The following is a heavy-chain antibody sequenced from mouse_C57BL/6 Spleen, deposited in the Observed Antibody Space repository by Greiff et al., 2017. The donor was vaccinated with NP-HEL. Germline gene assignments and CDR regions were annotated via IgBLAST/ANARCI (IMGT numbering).Heavy chain of an antibody. J-gene: IGHJ3*01. Sequence: VQLQQSGPELVKPGASVKISCKASGYAFSSSWMNWVKQRPGKGLEWIGRIYPGDGDTNYNGKFKGKATLTADKSSSTAYMQLSSLTSEDSAVYFCARGGTTVGRTWFAYWGQGTLVTVSA. V-gene: IGHV1-82*01. CDR1: GYAFSSSW. CDR2: IYPGDGDT. CDR3: ARGGTTVGRTWFAY. D-gene: IGHD1-1*01.